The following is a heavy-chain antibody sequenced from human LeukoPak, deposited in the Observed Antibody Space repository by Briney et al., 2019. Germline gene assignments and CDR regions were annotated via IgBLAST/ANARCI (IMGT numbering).Heavy chain of an antibody. Sequence: GGSLGLSCAASGFTFSTYWMSWVRQAPGKGLEWVANIKQDGSEKYYVDSVKGRFTISRDNAKNSLYLQMNSLRAEDTAVYYCATTGYSYGYDIDYWGQGTLVTVSS. CDR2: IKQDGSEK. CDR1: GFTFSTYW. CDR3: ATTGYSYGYDIDY. D-gene: IGHD5-18*01. V-gene: IGHV3-7*01. J-gene: IGHJ4*02.